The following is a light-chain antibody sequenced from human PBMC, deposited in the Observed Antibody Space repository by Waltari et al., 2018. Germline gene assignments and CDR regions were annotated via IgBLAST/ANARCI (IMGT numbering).Light chain of an antibody. CDR1: ESMTSF. CDR3: QQRSNWPPYT. CDR2: DVS. J-gene: IGKJ2*01. Sequence: EVVLTQSPATLSLSPGERATLSCRASESMTSFLAWYQQKPGQAPRLLIYDVSIRATVVPARFSGSGSGTDFTLTISSLEPEDFAVYYCQQRSNWPPYTFAQGTKLEIK. V-gene: IGKV3-11*01.